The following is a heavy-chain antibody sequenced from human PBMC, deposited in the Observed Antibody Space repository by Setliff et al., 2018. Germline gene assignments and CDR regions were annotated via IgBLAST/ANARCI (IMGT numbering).Heavy chain of an antibody. Sequence: PSETLSLTCNVSGGSIRSGTYYWSWIRQPAERGLEWIGHIYGTGSTNYNPSLKSRVTISVDTSKNHFSLKLSSVTAADTAVYYCAGSTVTQVDYWGQGTLVTVSS. CDR3: AGSTVTQVDY. CDR1: GGSIRSGTYY. D-gene: IGHD4-17*01. V-gene: IGHV4-61*09. J-gene: IGHJ4*02. CDR2: IYGTGST.